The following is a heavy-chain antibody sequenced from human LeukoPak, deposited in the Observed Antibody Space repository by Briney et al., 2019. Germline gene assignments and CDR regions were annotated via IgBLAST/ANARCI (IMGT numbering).Heavy chain of an antibody. J-gene: IGHJ5*02. CDR2: KYYRSTWYN. V-gene: IGHV6-1*01. D-gene: IGHD2-2*01. Sequence: SQTLSLTCAISGDSVSSNSVTWNWTRQSPSRGLEWLGRKYYRSTWYNDYAVSVRGRITVNPDTSKNQFSLHLNSVTPEDTAVYYCARRLTQYDCFDPWGQGILVTVSS. CDR3: ARRLTQYDCFDP. CDR1: GDSVSSNSVT.